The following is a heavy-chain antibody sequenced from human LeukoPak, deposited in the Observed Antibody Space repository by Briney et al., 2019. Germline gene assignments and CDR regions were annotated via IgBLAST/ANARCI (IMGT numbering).Heavy chain of an antibody. D-gene: IGHD4-17*01. CDR3: ARQNYYFGDAFGKDTFDI. V-gene: IGHV4-39*01. CDR1: GGSISSSSYY. Sequence: SETLSLTCVASGGSISSSSYYWGWIRQSPGKGLEWIGSIYYSGSTYYNPSLKSRVTISVDTSKNQFSLKLNSVTAADTAVYYCARQNYYFGDAFGKDTFDIWGQGTMVTVSS. CDR2: IYYSGST. J-gene: IGHJ3*02.